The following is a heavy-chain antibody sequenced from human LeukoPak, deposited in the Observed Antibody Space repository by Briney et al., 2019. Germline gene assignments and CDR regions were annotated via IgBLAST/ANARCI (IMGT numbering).Heavy chain of an antibody. D-gene: IGHD2-2*01. Sequence: GGSLRLSCAASGFTFSSYAMHWVRQAPGKGLEWVAVISYDGSNKYYADSVKGRFTISRGNSKNTLYLQMNSLRAEDTAVYYCARGYCSSTSCYLDYYYYGMDVWGQGTTVTVSS. CDR2: ISYDGSNK. CDR3: ARGYCSSTSCYLDYYYYGMDV. J-gene: IGHJ6*02. V-gene: IGHV3-30*04. CDR1: GFTFSSYA.